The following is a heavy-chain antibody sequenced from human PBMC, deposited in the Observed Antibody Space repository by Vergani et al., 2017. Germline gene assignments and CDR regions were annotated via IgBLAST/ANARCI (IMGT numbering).Heavy chain of an antibody. V-gene: IGHV3-30*02. J-gene: IGHJ6*02. Sequence: VQMVESGGGLVKPGGSLRLSCAASGFTFSSYGMHWVRQAPGKGLEWVAFIRYDGSNKYYADSVKGRFTISRDNSKNTLYLQMNSLRAEDTAVYYCAKDRYGSSSWYYYYGMDVWGQGTTVTVSS. CDR1: GFTFSSYG. CDR2: IRYDGSNK. CDR3: AKDRYGSSSWYYYYGMDV. D-gene: IGHD6-13*01.